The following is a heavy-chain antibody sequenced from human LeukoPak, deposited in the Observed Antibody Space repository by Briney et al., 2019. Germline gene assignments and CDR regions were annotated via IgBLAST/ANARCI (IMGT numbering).Heavy chain of an antibody. V-gene: IGHV4-4*07. CDR2: IYTSGST. CDR3: ARDLYYYDSDGYRPFDH. J-gene: IGHJ4*02. Sequence: NPSETLSLTCTVSGGSISSYYWSWIRQPAGKGLEWIGRIYTSGSTNYNPSLKSRVTMSVDTSKNQFSLKLSSVTAADTAVYYCARDLYYYDSDGYRPFDHWGQGTLVTVSS. CDR1: GGSISSYY. D-gene: IGHD3-22*01.